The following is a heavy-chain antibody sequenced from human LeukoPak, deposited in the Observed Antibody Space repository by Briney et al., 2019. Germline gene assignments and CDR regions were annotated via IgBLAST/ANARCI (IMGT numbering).Heavy chain of an antibody. CDR1: GFTISDSG. J-gene: IGHJ4*02. CDR3: AKDGNWARFEN. Sequence: GGSPRLSCEASGFTISDSGMSWVRQAPGKGLEWVSTISGSGGKIYDADSVKGRFTISRDNSKSTVYLQMNSLRADDTAVYYCAKDGNWARFENWGQGTLVTVSS. V-gene: IGHV3-23*01. D-gene: IGHD7-27*01. CDR2: ISGSGGKI.